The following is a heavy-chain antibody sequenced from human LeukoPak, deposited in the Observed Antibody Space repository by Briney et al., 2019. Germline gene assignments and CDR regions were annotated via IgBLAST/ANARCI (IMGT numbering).Heavy chain of an antibody. J-gene: IGHJ4*02. D-gene: IGHD3-22*01. V-gene: IGHV3-66*01. Sequence: GGSLRLSCAASGFTFSSYSMSWVRQAPGKGLDWVSVIYSGGSTYYADSVKGRFTISRDNSKNTLYLQMNSLRAEDTAVYYCARGHDYDSSVAYWGQGTLVTVSS. CDR3: ARGHDYDSSVAY. CDR2: IYSGGST. CDR1: GFTFSSYS.